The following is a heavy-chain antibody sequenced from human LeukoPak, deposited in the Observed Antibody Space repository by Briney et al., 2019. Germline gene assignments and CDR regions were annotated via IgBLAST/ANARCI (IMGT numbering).Heavy chain of an antibody. J-gene: IGHJ4*02. CDR1: GFTFSSYW. Sequence: GGSLRLSCATSGFTFSSYWMTWVRQAPGKGLEWVANIKQDGSEKNYVASVKGRFTISRDNSKNSLYLQMNSLRAEDTAVYYCARDPPRHVQVPCYWGQGTRVTVSS. V-gene: IGHV3-7*03. D-gene: IGHD5-24*01. CDR2: IKQDGSEK. CDR3: ARDPPRHVQVPCY.